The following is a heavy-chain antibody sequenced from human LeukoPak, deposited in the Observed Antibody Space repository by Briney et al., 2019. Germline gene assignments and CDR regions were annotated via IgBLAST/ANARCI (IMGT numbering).Heavy chain of an antibody. CDR2: IYYSGST. D-gene: IGHD2-21*02. J-gene: IGHJ4*02. CDR1: GGSISSGDYY. Sequence: SETLSLTCTVSGGSISSGDYYWSWIRQPPGKGLEWIGYIYYSGSTYYNPSLKSRVTISVDTSKNQFSLKLSSVTAADTAVNSCARVKVTAYYFDYWAREPWSPSPQ. CDR3: ARVKVTAYYFDY. V-gene: IGHV4-30-4*01.